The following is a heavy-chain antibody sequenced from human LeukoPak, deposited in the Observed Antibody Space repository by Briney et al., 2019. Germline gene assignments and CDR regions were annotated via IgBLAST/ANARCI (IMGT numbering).Heavy chain of an antibody. CDR3: AKLAPPFGENAFDI. CDR1: GFTFSSYG. J-gene: IGHJ3*02. D-gene: IGHD3-10*01. CDR2: IRYDGSNK. V-gene: IGHV3-30*02. Sequence: PGGSLRLSCAASGFTFSSYGMHWVRQAPGKGLEWVAFIRYDGSNKYYADSVKGRFTISRDNSKNTLYLQMNSLRAEDTAVYYCAKLAPPFGENAFDIWGQGTMVTVSS.